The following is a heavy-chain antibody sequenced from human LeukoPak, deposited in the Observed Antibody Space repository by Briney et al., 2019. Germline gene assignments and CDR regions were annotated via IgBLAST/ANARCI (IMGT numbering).Heavy chain of an antibody. CDR1: GGSISSGGYY. Sequence: PSQTLSLTCTVSGGSISSGGYYWSWIRQPPGKGLEWIGYIYYSGSTNYNPSLKSRVTISLDTSKKQFSLRLSSVTAADTAVYYCARHKQQLGAFDIWGQGTMVTVSS. CDR3: ARHKQQLGAFDI. CDR2: IYYSGST. J-gene: IGHJ3*02. D-gene: IGHD6-13*01. V-gene: IGHV4-61*08.